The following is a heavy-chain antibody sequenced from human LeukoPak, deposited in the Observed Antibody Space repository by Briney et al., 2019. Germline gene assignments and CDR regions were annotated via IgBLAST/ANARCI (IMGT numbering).Heavy chain of an antibody. V-gene: IGHV4-61*02. Sequence: SETLSLTCTVSGDSFTSRNYFWNWIRQPAGKGLEWIGRIYTSGSTNYNPSLKSRVTISVDTSKNQFSLQLSSVTVADTAVYFCAGRVAVSGAFDYWGQGTLVTVSS. D-gene: IGHD6-19*01. CDR1: GDSFTSRNYF. CDR3: AGRVAVSGAFDY. CDR2: IYTSGST. J-gene: IGHJ4*02.